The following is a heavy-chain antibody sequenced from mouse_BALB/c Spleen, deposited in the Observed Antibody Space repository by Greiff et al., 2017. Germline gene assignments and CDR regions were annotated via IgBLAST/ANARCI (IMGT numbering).Heavy chain of an antibody. J-gene: IGHJ4*01. CDR3: ARDRRAMDY. V-gene: IGHV2-6-7*01. Sequence: QVQLKESGPGLVAPSQSLSITCTASGFSLTGYGVNWVRQPPGKGLEWLGTIWGDGSTDYNSALKSRLTISKDNSKSQVCLKMNSLQTDDTARYYCARDRRAMDYWGQGTSVTVSS. CDR1: GFSLTGYG. CDR2: IWGDGST.